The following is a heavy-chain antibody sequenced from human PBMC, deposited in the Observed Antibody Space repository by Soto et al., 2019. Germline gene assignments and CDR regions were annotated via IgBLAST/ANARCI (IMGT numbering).Heavy chain of an antibody. CDR2: ISIHSGKT. J-gene: IGHJ4*02. D-gene: IGHD3-16*01. CDR3: ARQKVLLLLPDF. Sequence: VQLVQSGGEMKKPGASVKVSCKASGFPFSDSGIAWVRQAPGQGLEWMAWISIHSGKTSYAQALQDRVTLTTDTSPNTAYLELRGLRSDDTAVYYFARQKVLLLLPDFWGQGTLVTVSS. V-gene: IGHV1-18*01. CDR1: GFPFSDSG.